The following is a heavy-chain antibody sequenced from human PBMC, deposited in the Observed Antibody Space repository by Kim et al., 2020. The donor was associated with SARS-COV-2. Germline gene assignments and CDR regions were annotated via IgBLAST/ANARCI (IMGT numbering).Heavy chain of an antibody. J-gene: IGHJ5*01. Sequence: VKVRVTISRDNAKNAVYLQMNSLRDEDTAVYYCAKNLGPIAGGDPVFDSWGQGTRVTVSS. D-gene: IGHD2-21*01. V-gene: IGHV3-11*06. CDR3: AKNLGPIAGGDPVFDS.